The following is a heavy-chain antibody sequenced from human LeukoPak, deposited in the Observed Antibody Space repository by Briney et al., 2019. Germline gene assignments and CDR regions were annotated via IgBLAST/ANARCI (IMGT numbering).Heavy chain of an antibody. CDR3: ARDRGIFGVDNWFDP. D-gene: IGHD3-3*01. CDR2: IIPILGIA. V-gene: IGHV1-69*04. J-gene: IGHJ5*02. CDR1: GGTCSSYT. Sequence: ASVKVSCKASGGTCSSYTISWVRQAPGQGLEWMGRIIPILGIANYAQKFQGRVTITADKSTSTAYMELSSLRSEDTAVYYCARDRGIFGVDNWFDPWGQGTLVTVSS.